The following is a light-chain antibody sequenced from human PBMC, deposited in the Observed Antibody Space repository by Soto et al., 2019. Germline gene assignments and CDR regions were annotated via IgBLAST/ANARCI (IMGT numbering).Light chain of an antibody. CDR3: AAWDDSLNGVV. CDR2: NNN. V-gene: IGLV1-44*01. Sequence: QLVLTQPPSASETPGQEVTISCSGSSSNIGINTVNWYQQLPGTAPKLLIYNNNQRPSGVPDRFSGSKSGTSASLAISGLQSEDEADYYCAAWDDSLNGVVFGGGTKLTVL. CDR1: SSNIGINT. J-gene: IGLJ2*01.